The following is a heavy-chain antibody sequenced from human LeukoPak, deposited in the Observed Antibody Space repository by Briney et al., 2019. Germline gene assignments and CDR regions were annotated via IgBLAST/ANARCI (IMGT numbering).Heavy chain of an antibody. CDR1: GGSFSGYY. Sequence: SETLSLTCAVYGGSFSGYYWSWIRQPPGKGLEWIGEINHSGSTNYNPSLKSRVTISVDTSKNQFSLKLSSVTAADTAVYYCARDRNDILTGYYYFDYWGQGTLVTVSS. CDR3: ARDRNDILTGYYYFDY. J-gene: IGHJ4*02. D-gene: IGHD3-9*01. V-gene: IGHV4-34*01. CDR2: INHSGST.